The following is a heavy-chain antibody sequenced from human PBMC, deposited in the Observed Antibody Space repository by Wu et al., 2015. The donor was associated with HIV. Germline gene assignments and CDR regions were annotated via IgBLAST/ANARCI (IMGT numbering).Heavy chain of an antibody. CDR1: GYTFTKYG. CDR3: ARAKYCYDSRGYYHDAFDI. D-gene: IGHD3-22*01. J-gene: IGHJ3*02. CDR2: ISAYNANT. Sequence: QVQLVQSGAEVKKPGASVKVSCKASGYTFTKYGISWVRQAPGQGLEWMGWISAYNANTNYTQKLQGRVTMSTDTSTATAYMELRRLTSDDTAIYYCARAKYCYDSRGYYHDAFDIWAKGQWSRLF. V-gene: IGHV1-18*01.